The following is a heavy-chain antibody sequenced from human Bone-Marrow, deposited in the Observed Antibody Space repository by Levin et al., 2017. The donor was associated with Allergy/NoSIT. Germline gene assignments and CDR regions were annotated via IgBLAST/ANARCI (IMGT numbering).Heavy chain of an antibody. J-gene: IGHJ4*02. CDR3: ARGRDDGDYIFDF. CDR1: GFTFISYA. D-gene: IGHD4-17*01. Sequence: GESLKISCAASGFTFISYAMHWVRQAPSRGLEWVAIVSFDGRNTYYADSVKGRFTISRDNSKNTLYLQMNRLRTEDTALYFCARGRDDGDYIFDFWGQGTLVTVSS. V-gene: IGHV3-30*04. CDR2: VSFDGRNT.